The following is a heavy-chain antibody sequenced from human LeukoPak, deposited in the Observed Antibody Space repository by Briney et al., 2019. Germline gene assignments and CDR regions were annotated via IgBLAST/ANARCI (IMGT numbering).Heavy chain of an antibody. CDR1: GGTFSSYA. J-gene: IGHJ4*02. Sequence: ASVKVSCKASGGTFSSYAISWVRQAPGQGLEWMGGIIPIFGTASYAQKFQGRVTITTDESTSTAYMELCSLRSEDTAVYYCARGGTTVTTLYYFDYWGQGTLVTVSS. D-gene: IGHD4-11*01. CDR2: IIPIFGTA. V-gene: IGHV1-69*05. CDR3: ARGGTTVTTLYYFDY.